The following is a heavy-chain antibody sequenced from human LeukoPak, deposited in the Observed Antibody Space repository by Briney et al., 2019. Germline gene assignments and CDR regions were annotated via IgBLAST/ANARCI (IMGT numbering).Heavy chain of an antibody. Sequence: ASVKVSCKASGYTFTGYYMHWVRQAPGQGLKWMGWINPNSGGTNYAQKFQGRVTMTRDTSISTAYMELSRLRSDDTAVYYCARVMAAAAGTIYYYYYMDVWGKGTTVTVSS. CDR1: GYTFTGYY. CDR2: INPNSGGT. J-gene: IGHJ6*03. V-gene: IGHV1-2*02. CDR3: ARVMAAAAGTIYYYYYMDV. D-gene: IGHD6-13*01.